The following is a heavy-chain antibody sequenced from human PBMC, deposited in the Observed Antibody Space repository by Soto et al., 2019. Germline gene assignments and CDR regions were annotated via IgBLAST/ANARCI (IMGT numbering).Heavy chain of an antibody. V-gene: IGHV4-59*01. CDR1: GGSISSYY. D-gene: IGHD2-15*01. CDR3: AREVVAATPGWVTSENWFDP. Sequence: PSETLSLTCTVSGGSISSYYWSWIRQPPGKGLEWIGYIYYSGSTNYNPSLKSRVTISVDTSKSQFSLKLSSVTAADTAVYYCAREVVAATPGWVTSENWFDPWGQGTLVTVSS. CDR2: IYYSGST. J-gene: IGHJ5*02.